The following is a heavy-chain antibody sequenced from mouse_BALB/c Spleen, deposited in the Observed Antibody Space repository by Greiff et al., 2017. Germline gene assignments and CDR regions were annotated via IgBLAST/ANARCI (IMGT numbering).Heavy chain of an antibody. D-gene: IGHD2-14*01. J-gene: IGHJ2*01. CDR3: ARGGYDRGFDY. V-gene: IGHV2-6-7*01. CDR2: IWGDGST. CDR1: GFSLTGYG. Sequence: QVQLKQSGPGLVAPSQSLSITCTVSGFSLTGYGVNWVRQPPGKGLEWLGMIWGDGSTDYNSALKSRLSISKDNSKSQVFLKMNSLQTDDTARYYCARGGYDRGFDYWGQGTTLTVSS.